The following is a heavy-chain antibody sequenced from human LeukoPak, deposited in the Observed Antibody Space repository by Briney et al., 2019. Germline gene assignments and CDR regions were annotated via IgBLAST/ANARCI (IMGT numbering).Heavy chain of an antibody. V-gene: IGHV1-18*01. D-gene: IGHD3-22*01. CDR3: AREGYYYDSSGYCLDY. CDR2: ISAYNGNT. Sequence: ASVKVSCKASGYTFTSYAISWVRQAPGQGLEWTGWISAYNGNTNYAQKLQGRVTMTTDTSTSTAYMELRSLRSDDTAVYYCAREGYYYDSSGYCLDYWGQGTLVTVSS. J-gene: IGHJ4*02. CDR1: GYTFTSYA.